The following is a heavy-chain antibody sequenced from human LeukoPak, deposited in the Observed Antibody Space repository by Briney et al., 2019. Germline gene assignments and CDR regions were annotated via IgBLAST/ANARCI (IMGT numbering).Heavy chain of an antibody. J-gene: IGHJ6*02. D-gene: IGHD2-21*02. V-gene: IGHV1-46*01. CDR2: INPSGGST. CDR1: GYTFTSYY. CDR3: ARGCGGDCGLRIPDYYYGMDV. Sequence: GASVKVSCKASGYTFTSYYMHWVRQAPGQGLEWMGIINPSGGSTSYAQKFQGRVTMTRDTSTSTVYMELSSLRSEDTAVYYCARGCGGDCGLRIPDYYYGMDVWGQGTTVTVSS.